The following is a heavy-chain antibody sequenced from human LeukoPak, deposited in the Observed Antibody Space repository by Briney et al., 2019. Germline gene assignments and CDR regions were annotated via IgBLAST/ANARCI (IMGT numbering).Heavy chain of an antibody. CDR2: IRSKTYGRTT. CDR1: GFTFGDHA. D-gene: IGHD5-18*01. J-gene: IGHJ6*02. V-gene: IGHV3-49*04. Sequence: GGSLRLSCTVSGFTFGDHAMSWVRQAPGKGLEWVGFIRSKTYGRTTEYAASVKGRFIISRDDSTSIAYLQMNSLKTEDTAVYYCTRGPIQLWLYHGMDVWGQGTLVTVSS. CDR3: TRGPIQLWLYHGMDV.